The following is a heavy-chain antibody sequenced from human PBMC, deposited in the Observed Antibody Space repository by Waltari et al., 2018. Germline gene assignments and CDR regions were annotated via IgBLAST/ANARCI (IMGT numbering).Heavy chain of an antibody. Sequence: QLQLQESGPGLLKPSGTLSLTCTVSDDSISSGDYYLGWIRQSPGKGPESIVMVYYSGSTSYNTSLKRRVTISVDTSKKQFSLKLSSVTAADTAVYYCARSLHIFRAAAGMFDYWGQGTLVTVSS. V-gene: IGHV4-39*01. J-gene: IGHJ4*02. CDR2: VYYSGST. CDR1: DDSISSGDYY. D-gene: IGHD6-13*01. CDR3: ARSLHIFRAAAGMFDY.